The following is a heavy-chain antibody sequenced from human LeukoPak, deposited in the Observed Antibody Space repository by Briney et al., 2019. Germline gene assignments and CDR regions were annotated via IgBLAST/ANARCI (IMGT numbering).Heavy chain of an antibody. CDR1: GFAFNTYS. CDR3: AGWRGLQSEFDH. CDR2: IRLSGSQT. Sequence: GGSLRLSCAASGFAFNTYSMSWVRQAPGKGLEFVANIRLSGSQTEYVDSVKGRFTISRDNAKDSLYLQMNNLRVEDTAVYYCAGWRGLQSEFDHWGQGTLVTVSS. V-gene: IGHV3-7*01. J-gene: IGHJ4*02. D-gene: IGHD2-15*01.